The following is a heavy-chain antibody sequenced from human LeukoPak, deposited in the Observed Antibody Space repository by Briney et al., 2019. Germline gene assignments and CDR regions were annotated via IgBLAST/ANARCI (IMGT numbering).Heavy chain of an antibody. V-gene: IGHV1-69*02. D-gene: IGHD2-8*01. Sequence: GASVKVSCKASGGTFSSYTISWVRQAPGQGLEWMGRIIPILGIANYAQKFQGRVTITADKSTSTAYMELSSLRSEDTAVYYCARVIKSSSDCTKGVCYYFDYWGQGTLVTVSS. J-gene: IGHJ4*02. CDR2: IIPILGIA. CDR3: ARVIKSSSDCTKGVCYYFDY. CDR1: GGTFSSYT.